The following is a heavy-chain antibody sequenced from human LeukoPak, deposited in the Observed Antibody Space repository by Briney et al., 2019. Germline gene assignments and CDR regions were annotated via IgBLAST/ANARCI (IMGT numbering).Heavy chain of an antibody. Sequence: GGSLRLSCAASGFTFSDYFMNWIRQAPGKGLEWVSYISSSGSLIYYADSVKGRFTISRDNAKNSLYLQMNSLRVEDTAVYYCARESGYAVGDFWGRGTLVTVSS. D-gene: IGHD5-12*01. CDR2: ISSSGSLI. CDR3: ARESGYAVGDF. V-gene: IGHV3-11*04. J-gene: IGHJ4*02. CDR1: GFTFSDYF.